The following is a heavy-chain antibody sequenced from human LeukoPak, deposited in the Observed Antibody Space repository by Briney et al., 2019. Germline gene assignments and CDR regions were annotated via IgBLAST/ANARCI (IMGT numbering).Heavy chain of an antibody. Sequence: GGSLRLSCAASGFTFDDYAMHWVRQAPRKGLEWVSGISWNSGSIGYADSVKGRFTISRDNAKNSLYLQMNSLRAEDTALYYCAKVTSSSWFFDYWGQGTLVTVSS. J-gene: IGHJ4*02. CDR2: ISWNSGSI. D-gene: IGHD6-13*01. V-gene: IGHV3-9*01. CDR1: GFTFDDYA. CDR3: AKVTSSSWFFDY.